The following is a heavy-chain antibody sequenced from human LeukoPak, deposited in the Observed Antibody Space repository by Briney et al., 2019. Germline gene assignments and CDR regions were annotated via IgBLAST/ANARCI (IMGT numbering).Heavy chain of an antibody. CDR2: IYTSGST. J-gene: IGHJ5*02. D-gene: IGHD5-12*01. CDR1: VGSISIYY. Sequence: SETLSLTCTVSVGSISIYYWNGIRQPAGEGLEWIVRIYTSGSTKYTPSLKSRVTISVDTSKNQFSLKLNSVTAADTAVYYCAREDGGYDSGVWFDPWGQGTLVTVSS. V-gene: IGHV4-4*07. CDR3: AREDGGYDSGVWFDP.